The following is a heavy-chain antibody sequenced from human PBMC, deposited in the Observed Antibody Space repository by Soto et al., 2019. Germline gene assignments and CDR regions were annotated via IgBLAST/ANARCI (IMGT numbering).Heavy chain of an antibody. CDR2: ISSDGTNK. V-gene: IGHV3-30*18. D-gene: IGHD4-4*01. CDR3: AKDEGDNSNYYYFDF. Sequence: PGGSLRLSCAASGSTFGTSVMHWVRQAPGKGLEWVALISSDGTNKFYTDSVKGRFTISRDNSKNTLYLLVSRLRPEDTATYYCAKDEGDNSNYYYFDFWGQGTRVTVSS. CDR1: GSTFGTSV. J-gene: IGHJ4*02.